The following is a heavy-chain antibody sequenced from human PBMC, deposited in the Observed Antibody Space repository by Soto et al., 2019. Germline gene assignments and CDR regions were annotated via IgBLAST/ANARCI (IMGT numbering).Heavy chain of an antibody. CDR3: AKGGGSGSIAGRLFPPHDY. CDR1: GFTFSSYG. CDR2: FSYDGSNK. V-gene: IGHV3-30*18. Sequence: GGSLRLSCAASGFTFSSYGMHWVRQAPGKGLDWVAVFSYDGSNKYYADSVKGRFTISRDNSKNTLYLQMNSLRAEDTAVYYCAKGGGSGSIAGRLFPPHDYWGQGTLVTVSS. D-gene: IGHD6-6*01. J-gene: IGHJ4*02.